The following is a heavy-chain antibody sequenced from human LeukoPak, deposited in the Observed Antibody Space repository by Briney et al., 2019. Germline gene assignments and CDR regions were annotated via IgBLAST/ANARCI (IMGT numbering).Heavy chain of an antibody. D-gene: IGHD6-6*01. CDR2: IWSDGSNK. CDR1: GFTFSNYD. Sequence: GGSLRLSCAASGFTFSNYDIHWVRQAPGKGLEWVTFIWSDGSNKYYADSVKGRFTISRDNSKNTVYLQMNSLRAEDTAVYYCAGGALGIAARPAYWGQGTLVTVSS. V-gene: IGHV3-30*02. CDR3: AGGALGIAARPAY. J-gene: IGHJ4*02.